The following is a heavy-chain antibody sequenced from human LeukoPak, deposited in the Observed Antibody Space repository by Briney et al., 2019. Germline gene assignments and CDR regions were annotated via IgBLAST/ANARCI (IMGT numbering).Heavy chain of an antibody. V-gene: IGHV4-59*08. CDR3: ARHAPRRATRGMDV. J-gene: IGHJ6*02. D-gene: IGHD1-26*01. CDR2: IYHSGST. Sequence: SETLSLTCTVSGGSISSYYWSWIRQPPGKGLEWIGYIYHSGSTNYNPSLKSRVTISVDTSKNQFSQKLSSVTAADTAVYYCARHAPRRATRGMDVWGQGTTVTVSS. CDR1: GGSISSYY.